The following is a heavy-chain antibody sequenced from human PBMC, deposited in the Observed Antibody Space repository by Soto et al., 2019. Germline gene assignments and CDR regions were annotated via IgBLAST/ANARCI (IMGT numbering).Heavy chain of an antibody. V-gene: IGHV1-69*12. CDR1: GGTFSSYT. D-gene: IGHD5-12*01. CDR3: ARGNHRWLQFLNFDL. CDR2: LIPIFGTA. J-gene: IGHJ2*01. Sequence: QVQLVQSGAEVKKPGSSVTVSCKASGGTFSSYTISWVRQAPGQGLEWMGVLIPIFGTANYAQKFQGRVTITADEAPSRAYMELSSLRSEDTAVYYCARGNHRWLQFLNFDLWGRGTLVTASS.